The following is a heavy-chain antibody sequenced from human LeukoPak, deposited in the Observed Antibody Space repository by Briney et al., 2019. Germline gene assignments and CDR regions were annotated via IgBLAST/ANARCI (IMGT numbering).Heavy chain of an antibody. J-gene: IGHJ4*02. CDR3: ARDYSSGWSLGYFDY. CDR1: GFTFSDYY. V-gene: IGHV3-11*01. CDR2: ISSSGSTI. Sequence: GGSLRLSCAASGFTFSDYYMSWIRQAPGKGLEWVSYISSSGSTIYYADSVKGRFTISRDNAKNSLYLQMNSLRAEDTAVYYCARDYSSGWSLGYFDYWGQGTLVTVSS. D-gene: IGHD6-19*01.